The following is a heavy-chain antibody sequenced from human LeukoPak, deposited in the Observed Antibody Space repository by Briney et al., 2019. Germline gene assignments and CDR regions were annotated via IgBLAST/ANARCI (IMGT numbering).Heavy chain of an antibody. D-gene: IGHD3-10*01. V-gene: IGHV5-51*01. J-gene: IGHJ4*02. Sequence: GESLRISCKGSGYRFTSYWIGWVRQMPGKGLEWMGIIYPGDSDTRYSPSFQGQVTISADKSISTAYLQWSSLKASDTAMYYCARQYYGSGSYTDYWGQGTLVTVSS. CDR1: GYRFTSYW. CDR3: ARQYYGSGSYTDY. CDR2: IYPGDSDT.